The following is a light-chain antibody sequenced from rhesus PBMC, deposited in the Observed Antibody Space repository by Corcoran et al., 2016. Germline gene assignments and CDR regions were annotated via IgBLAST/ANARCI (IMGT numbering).Light chain of an antibody. Sequence: DIQMTQSPSSVSASVGDRVTITCRASQGISTFLAWYQQKPGKAPKLLIYSATTFQSGVPSRFSGSGSGTEFTLTLSSLRPEDFATYYCHHYNTLPPTFGPGTKLDIK. J-gene: IGKJ3*01. CDR1: QGISTF. CDR2: SAT. V-gene: IGKV1-25*02. CDR3: HHYNTLPPT.